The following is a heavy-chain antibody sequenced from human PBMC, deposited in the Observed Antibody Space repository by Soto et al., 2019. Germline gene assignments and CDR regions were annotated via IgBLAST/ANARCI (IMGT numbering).Heavy chain of an antibody. CDR2: IRSKANSYAT. J-gene: IGHJ4*02. CDR1: GFTFSGSA. CDR3: TRERYSGSYYPLDY. D-gene: IGHD1-26*01. V-gene: IGHV3-73*01. Sequence: GGSLRLSCAASGFTFSGSAMHWVRQASGKGLEGVGRIRSKANSYATAYAASVKGRFTISRDDSKNTAYLQMNSLKTEDTAVYYCTRERYSGSYYPLDYWGQGTLVTVSS.